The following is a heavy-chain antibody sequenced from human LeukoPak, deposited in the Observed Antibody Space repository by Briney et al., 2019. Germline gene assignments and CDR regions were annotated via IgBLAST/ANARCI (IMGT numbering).Heavy chain of an antibody. D-gene: IGHD3-22*01. CDR2: ISAYNGNT. V-gene: IGHV1-18*01. CDR3: ARGHYYDSSGFPFDY. J-gene: IGHJ4*02. CDR1: GYTFTSYG. Sequence: ASVKVSCKASGYTFTSYGISWVRQAPGQGLEWMGWISAYNGNTNYAQKLQGRVTMTTDTSTSTAYMELRSLRSDDTAVYYCARGHYYDSSGFPFDYRGQGTLVTVSS.